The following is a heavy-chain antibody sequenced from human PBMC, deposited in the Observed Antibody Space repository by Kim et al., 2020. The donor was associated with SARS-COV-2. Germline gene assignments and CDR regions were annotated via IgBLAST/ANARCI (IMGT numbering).Heavy chain of an antibody. CDR1: GVTFSSYS. CDR3: ARGRERGNSINCHPGWF. V-gene: IGHV3-21*01. CDR2: ISSSSGYK. J-gene: IGHJ5*01. Sequence: GGSLRLSCAASGVTFSSYSMNWVRQAPGKGLEWVALISSSSGYKYYGDSMKGRFTISRDNAQKSVYLQMNSPRADDTAVYYCARGRERGNSINCHPGWF. D-gene: IGHD2-2*01.